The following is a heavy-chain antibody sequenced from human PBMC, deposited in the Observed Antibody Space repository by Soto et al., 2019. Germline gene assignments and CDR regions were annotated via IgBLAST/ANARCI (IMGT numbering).Heavy chain of an antibody. CDR3: AKFFVGNRHYYDSSGYYSGGVGNDFDI. CDR2: ISWNSGSI. CDR1: GFTFDDYA. Sequence: GGSLRLSCAASGFTFDDYAMHWVRQGPGKGLEWVSGISWNSGSIGYADSVKGRFTISRDNAKNSLYLQMNSLRAEDTALYYCAKFFVGNRHYYDSSGYYSGGVGNDFDIWGQGTRVTVSS. V-gene: IGHV3-9*01. D-gene: IGHD3-22*01. J-gene: IGHJ3*02.